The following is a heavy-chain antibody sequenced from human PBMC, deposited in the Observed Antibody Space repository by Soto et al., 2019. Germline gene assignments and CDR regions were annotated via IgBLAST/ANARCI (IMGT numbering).Heavy chain of an antibody. CDR3: AKALQDIEGDYAEDYYYYGMDV. CDR2: ISYDGSNK. V-gene: IGHV3-30*18. D-gene: IGHD4-17*01. CDR1: GFTFSSYG. Sequence: GGSLRLSCAASGFTFSSYGMHWVRQAPGKGLEWVAVISYDGSNKYYADSVKGRFTISRDNSKNTLYLQMNSLRAEDTAVYYCAKALQDIEGDYAEDYYYYGMDVWGQGTTVTVSS. J-gene: IGHJ6*02.